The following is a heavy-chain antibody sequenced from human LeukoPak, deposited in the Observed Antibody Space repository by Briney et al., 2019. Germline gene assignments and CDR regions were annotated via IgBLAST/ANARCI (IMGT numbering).Heavy chain of an antibody. D-gene: IGHD4-23*01. CDR3: AKDGPMVRRGIDY. Sequence: QAGGSLRLSCAASGFTFSSYAMSWVRRAPGKGLEWVSAISGSGGSTYYADSVKGRFTISRDNSKNTLYLQMNSLRAEDTAVYYCAKDGPMVRRGIDYWGQGTLVTVSS. CDR1: GFTFSSYA. CDR2: ISGSGGST. J-gene: IGHJ4*02. V-gene: IGHV3-23*01.